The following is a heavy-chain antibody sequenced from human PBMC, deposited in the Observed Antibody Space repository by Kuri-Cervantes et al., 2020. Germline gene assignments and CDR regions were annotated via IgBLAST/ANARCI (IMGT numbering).Heavy chain of an antibody. D-gene: IGHD2-15*01. CDR2: IYPADSDT. Sequence: GESLKISCKGSGYTFSTYWIGRVRQMPGKGLEWMGIIYPADSDTRYSPSFRGQVTISADKSINTAYLQWSSLKASDTAMYYCARGPFCGGGSCYLGWFDPWGQGTLVTVSS. V-gene: IGHV5-51*01. CDR3: ARGPFCGGGSCYLGWFDP. J-gene: IGHJ5*02. CDR1: GYTFSTYW.